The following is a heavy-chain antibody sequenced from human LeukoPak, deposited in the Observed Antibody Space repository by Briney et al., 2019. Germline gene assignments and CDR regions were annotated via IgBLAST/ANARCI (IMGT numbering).Heavy chain of an antibody. V-gene: IGHV1-8*01. Sequence: ASVKVSCKASGYTFTSYDINWVRQATGQGLEWMGWMNPNSGNTGYAQKFQGRVTMTRDTSISTAYMELSRLRSDDTAVYYCARLGIVGATGAFDIWGQGTMVTVSS. J-gene: IGHJ3*02. CDR1: GYTFTSYD. D-gene: IGHD1-26*01. CDR3: ARLGIVGATGAFDI. CDR2: MNPNSGNT.